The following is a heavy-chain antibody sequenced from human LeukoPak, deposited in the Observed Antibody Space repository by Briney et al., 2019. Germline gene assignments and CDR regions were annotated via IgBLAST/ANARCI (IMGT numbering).Heavy chain of an antibody. CDR3: ARDNFGLPLDIEMATIPHAFDI. Sequence: KPSESLSLTCAVYGGSFSGYYWSWIRQPPGKGLEWIGEINHSGSTNYNPSLKSRVTISVDTSKNQFSLKLSSVTAADTAVYYCARDNFGLPLDIEMATIPHAFDIWGQGTMVTVSS. CDR1: GGSFSGYY. D-gene: IGHD5-24*01. J-gene: IGHJ3*02. CDR2: INHSGST. V-gene: IGHV4-34*01.